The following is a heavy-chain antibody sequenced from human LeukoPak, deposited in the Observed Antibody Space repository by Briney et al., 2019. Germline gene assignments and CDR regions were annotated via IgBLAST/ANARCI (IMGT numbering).Heavy chain of an antibody. V-gene: IGHV3-48*02. CDR3: AREEDSNSWLDFDS. Sequence: GGSLRLSCAASGFTFSSYSMNWVRQAPGKGLEWVSYISSSSSTIYYADSVKGRFTISRDNAKNSLYLQMNSLRDEDAAVYYCAREEDSNSWLDFDSWGQGTLVTVSS. J-gene: IGHJ4*02. D-gene: IGHD6-13*01. CDR1: GFTFSSYS. CDR2: ISSSSSTI.